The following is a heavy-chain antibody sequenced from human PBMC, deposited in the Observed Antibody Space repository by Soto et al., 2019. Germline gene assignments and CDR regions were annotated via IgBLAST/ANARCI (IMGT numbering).Heavy chain of an antibody. CDR1: GGSMNSGGYC. CDR3: SRGILV. V-gene: IGHV4-31*03. Sequence: QVQLQESGPGLVKPSQTLSLTCTVSGGSMNSGGYCWSWIRPHPGEGLEWIGCISYGGTTSYNPSLKSRVMISVDTSKNQVSLKLTSVTAADTDVYYCSRGILVWGQGTLITVSS. D-gene: IGHD2-15*01. CDR2: ISYGGTT. J-gene: IGHJ4*02.